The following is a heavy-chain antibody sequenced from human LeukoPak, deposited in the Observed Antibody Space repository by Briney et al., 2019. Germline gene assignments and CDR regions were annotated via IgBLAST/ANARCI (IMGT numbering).Heavy chain of an antibody. CDR1: GGSISSYY. CDR2: IYYSGST. D-gene: IGHD4-17*01. Sequence: PSETLSLTCTVSGGSISSYYWSWIRQPPGKGLEWIGYIYYSGSTNYNPSLKSRVTISVDTSKNQFSLKLSSVTAADTAVYYCARHRGAVTTVGWFDPWSQGTLVTVSS. CDR3: ARHRGAVTTVGWFDP. J-gene: IGHJ5*02. V-gene: IGHV4-59*08.